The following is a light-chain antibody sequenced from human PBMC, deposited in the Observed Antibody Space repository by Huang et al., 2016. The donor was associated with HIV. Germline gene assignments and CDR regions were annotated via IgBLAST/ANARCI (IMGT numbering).Light chain of an antibody. CDR1: QSVSSN. Sequence: EIVMTQSPATLSVSPGESATLSCRAGQSVSSNLAWYQQKPGKAPRLLIYGATTRATCIPARFSGSGSGTEFTLTISSLQPEDFAVYYCQQYNNWPRTFGQGTTVDIK. J-gene: IGKJ1*01. V-gene: IGKV3-15*01. CDR2: GAT. CDR3: QQYNNWPRT.